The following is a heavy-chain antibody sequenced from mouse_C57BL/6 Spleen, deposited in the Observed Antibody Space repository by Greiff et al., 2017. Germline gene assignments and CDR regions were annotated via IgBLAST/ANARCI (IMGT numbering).Heavy chain of an antibody. D-gene: IGHD1-1*01. CDR2: IDPEDGET. V-gene: IGHV14-2*01. Sequence: VQLQQSGAELVKPGASVKLSCTASGFNIKDYYMHWVKQRTEQGLEWIGRIDPEDGETKYAPKFQSKATITADTASNTAYLQLSSLTSEDTAFYYCARNYGSSLHWYVYVGDTGTTVTVSS. CDR3: ARNYGSSLHWYVYV. J-gene: IGHJ1*03. CDR1: GFNIKDYY.